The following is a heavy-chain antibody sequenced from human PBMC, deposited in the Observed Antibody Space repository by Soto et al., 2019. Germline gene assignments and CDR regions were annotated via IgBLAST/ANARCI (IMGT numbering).Heavy chain of an antibody. CDR1: GFTFSSYG. V-gene: IGHV3-21*01. J-gene: IGHJ2*01. D-gene: IGHD3-10*01. Sequence: VQQVESGGGLVKPGGSLRLSCAASGFTFSSYGMSWVRQAPGKGLEWVSSISSTSSDIYYADSVKGRFTISRDNAKNSLCLQMNTLRVEDTAVYYCARKASPMGPFLYWYFDLWGRGTLVTVSS. CDR3: ARKASPMGPFLYWYFDL. CDR2: ISSTSSDI.